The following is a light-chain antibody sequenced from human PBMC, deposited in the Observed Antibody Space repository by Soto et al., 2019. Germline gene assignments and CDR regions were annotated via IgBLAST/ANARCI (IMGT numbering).Light chain of an antibody. J-gene: IGKJ1*01. CDR1: QSVSSSY. CDR2: DAS. V-gene: IGKV3-20*01. CDR3: QQYGGSPPQT. Sequence: ETVLTQSPGTLSLSPGERATLSCRATQSVSSSYLAWYQQKPGQAPRLLIYDASSRATGIPDRFGGSGSGTDFTLTISRLEPEDFAVYYCQQYGGSPPQTFGQGTKVEIK.